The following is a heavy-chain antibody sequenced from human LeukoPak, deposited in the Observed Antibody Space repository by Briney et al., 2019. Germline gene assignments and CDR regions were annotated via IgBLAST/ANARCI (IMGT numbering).Heavy chain of an antibody. CDR2: IYYSGST. J-gene: IGHJ4*02. Sequence: PSETLSLTCAVYGGSFSGYYWSWIRQPPGKGLEWIGSIYYSGSTYYNPSLKSRVTISVDTSKNQFSLKLSSVTAADTAVYYCARHFGQRDCWGQGTLVTVSS. CDR1: GGSFSGYY. D-gene: IGHD3/OR15-3a*01. CDR3: ARHFGQRDC. V-gene: IGHV4-34*01.